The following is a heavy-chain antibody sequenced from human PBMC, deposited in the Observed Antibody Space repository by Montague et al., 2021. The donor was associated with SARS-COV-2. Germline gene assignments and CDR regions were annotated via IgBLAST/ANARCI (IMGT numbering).Heavy chain of an antibody. CDR2: IYDSGSA. CDR3: ARGFDY. V-gene: IGHV4-59*01. CDR1: VGSISNYY. J-gene: IGHJ4*02. Sequence: SETLSLTCTVSVGSISNYYWTWIRQPPGEGLEWIGYIYDSGSANYNPSLKSRSTISVDTSNNQFSLRLSSVTAADTAVYYCARGFDYWGQGTLVTVSS.